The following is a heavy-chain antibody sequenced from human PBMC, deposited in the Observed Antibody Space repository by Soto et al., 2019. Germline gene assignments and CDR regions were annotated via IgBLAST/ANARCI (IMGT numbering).Heavy chain of an antibody. D-gene: IGHD3-10*01. Sequence: QVQLQESGPGLVKPSETLSLTCTVSGGSVSSGSYYWSGIRQPPGKGLEWIGNIYYSGNTNYNPSLTSRVTVSVDTSKNQFSLKLSSVTAADTAVYYCARMRVGSDGDYWDYWGQGTLVTVCS. CDR2: IYYSGNT. CDR3: ARMRVGSDGDYWDY. CDR1: GGSVSSGSYY. V-gene: IGHV4-61*01. J-gene: IGHJ4*02.